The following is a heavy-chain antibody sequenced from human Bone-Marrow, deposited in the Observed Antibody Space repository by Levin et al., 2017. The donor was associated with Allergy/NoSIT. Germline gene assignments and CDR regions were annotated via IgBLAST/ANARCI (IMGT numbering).Heavy chain of an antibody. V-gene: IGHV4-61*01. Sequence: SETLSLTCTVSGGSVTSINFYWSWIRQPPGKGLEWIGSMYYRVNSTYNPSLKSRVSISVDTSKNQFSLNLSSVTAADTAVYYCARDLQLDYFDSTRHRPSAFDPWGQGTLVIVSS. CDR2: MYYRVNS. J-gene: IGHJ5*01. D-gene: IGHD3-22*01. CDR1: GGSVTSINFY. CDR3: ARDLQLDYFDSTRHRPSAFDP.